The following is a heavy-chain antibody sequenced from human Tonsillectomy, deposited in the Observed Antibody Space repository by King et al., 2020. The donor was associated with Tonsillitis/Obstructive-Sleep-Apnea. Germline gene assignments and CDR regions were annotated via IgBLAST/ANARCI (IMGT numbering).Heavy chain of an antibody. Sequence: VQLVESGGGLVKPGGSLRLSCAASGFTFSSYSMNWVRQAPGKGLEWVSSISSSSRYIYYADSVKGRFTISRDNAKNSLYLQMNSLRAEDTAVYYCAREKYCSSTSCYNYGMDVWGQGTTVTVSS. V-gene: IGHV3-21*01. CDR1: GFTFSSYS. D-gene: IGHD2-2*02. CDR2: ISSSSRYI. J-gene: IGHJ6*02. CDR3: AREKYCSSTSCYNYGMDV.